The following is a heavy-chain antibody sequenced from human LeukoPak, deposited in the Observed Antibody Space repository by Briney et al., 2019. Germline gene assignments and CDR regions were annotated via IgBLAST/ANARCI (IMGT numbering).Heavy chain of an antibody. J-gene: IGHJ4*02. D-gene: IGHD3-9*01. CDR2: INPNSGGT. V-gene: IGHV1-2*06. CDR1: GYTFTGYY. CDR3: ARDRRYFDWLLLD. Sequence: ASVKVSCKASGYTFTGYYMHWVRQAPGQGLEWMGRINPNSGGTNYAQKFQGRVTMTRDTSISTAYMELSRLRSDDTAVYYCARDRRYFDWLLLDWGQGTLVTVSS.